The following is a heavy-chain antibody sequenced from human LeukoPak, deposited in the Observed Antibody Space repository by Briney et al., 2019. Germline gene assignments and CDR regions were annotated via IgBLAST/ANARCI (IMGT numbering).Heavy chain of an antibody. Sequence: SETLSLTCAVYGGSFRNYYWSWIRQPPGKGLEWIGEVDRSGDTNYNPSLKSRVTMSVDMSKNQFSLKLISVTAADTAVYYCARRYCSGSVCYHYYYYMDVWGEGTTVTVSS. D-gene: IGHD2-8*02. CDR1: GGSFRNYY. J-gene: IGHJ6*03. CDR3: ARRYCSGSVCYHYYYYMDV. CDR2: VDRSGDT. V-gene: IGHV4-34*01.